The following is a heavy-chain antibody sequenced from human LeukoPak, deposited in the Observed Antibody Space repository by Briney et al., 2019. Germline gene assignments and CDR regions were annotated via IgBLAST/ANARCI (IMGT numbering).Heavy chain of an antibody. CDR1: GFTFSSYW. V-gene: IGHV3-74*01. D-gene: IGHD1-26*01. Sequence: GGSLRLSCAASGFTFSSYWMHWVRQGPGTGLMWVSRTNTDGTITNYADSVEGRFTISRDNAKDTLYLQMNSLRAEDTAVYYCGRDLGGRGGAWGQGTLVTVSS. CDR3: GRDLGGRGGA. J-gene: IGHJ5*02. CDR2: TNTDGTIT.